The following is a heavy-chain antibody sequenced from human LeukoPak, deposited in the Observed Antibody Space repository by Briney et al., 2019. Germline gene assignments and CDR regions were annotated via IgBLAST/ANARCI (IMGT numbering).Heavy chain of an antibody. J-gene: IGHJ5*02. CDR3: ARGAYDFWSGYYTGHIWFDP. D-gene: IGHD3-3*01. Sequence: SETLSLTCTVSGGSISSHYWSWIRQPPGKGLEWIGYIYYSGSTNYNPSLKSRVTISVDTSKNQFSLKLSSVTAADTAVYYCARGAYDFWSGYYTGHIWFDPWGQGTLVTVSS. CDR1: GGSISSHY. CDR2: IYYSGST. V-gene: IGHV4-59*11.